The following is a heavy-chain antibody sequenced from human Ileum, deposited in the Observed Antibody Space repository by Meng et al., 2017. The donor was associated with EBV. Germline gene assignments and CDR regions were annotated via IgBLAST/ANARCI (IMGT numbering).Heavy chain of an antibody. J-gene: IGHJ4*02. CDR3: GRDQGRELINH. V-gene: IGHV4-34*01. CDR2: INPSGST. D-gene: IGHD1-7*01. CDR1: VRSCIRYD. Sequence: QLPTVGAGLSSPSWTLSRTCAVHVRSCIRYDGSWIRHPPGKGLEWIGEINPSGSTNSHPSLKSRVTISVDTSKNQFSLILCSMTAADTAVYYCGRDQGRELINHWGQGTLVTASS.